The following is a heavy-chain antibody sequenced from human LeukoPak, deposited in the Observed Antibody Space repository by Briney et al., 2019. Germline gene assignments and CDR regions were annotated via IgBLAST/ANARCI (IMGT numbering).Heavy chain of an antibody. D-gene: IGHD5-12*01. J-gene: IGHJ4*02. CDR3: ATGGKYSGYDFDY. CDR1: GYTLTELS. Sequence: GASVKVSCKVSGYTLTELSMHWVRQAPGKGLEWMGGFDPEDGETIYAQKFQGRVTMTEDTSTDTAYMELSSPRSEDTAVYYCATGGKYSGYDFDYWGQGTLVTVSS. V-gene: IGHV1-24*01. CDR2: FDPEDGET.